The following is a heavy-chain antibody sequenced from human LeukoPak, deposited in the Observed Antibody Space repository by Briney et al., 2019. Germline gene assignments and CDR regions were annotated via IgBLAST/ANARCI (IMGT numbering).Heavy chain of an antibody. J-gene: IGHJ6*03. V-gene: IGHV3-48*01. CDR2: ISSSSSTI. CDR3: ARHDIVVVPAASYYYYYYMDV. Sequence: GGSLRLTCAASGFTFSSYSMNWVRQAPGKGLEWVSYISSSSSTIYYADSVKGRFTISRDNAKNSLYLQMNSLRAEDTAVYYCARHDIVVVPAASYYYYYYMDVWGKGTTVTVSS. CDR1: GFTFSSYS. D-gene: IGHD2-2*01.